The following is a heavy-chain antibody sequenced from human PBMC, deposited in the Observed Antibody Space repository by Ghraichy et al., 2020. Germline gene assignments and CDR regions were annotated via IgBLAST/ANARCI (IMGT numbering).Heavy chain of an antibody. CDR3: ARSIAAAAKTWFDP. CDR1: GDTFSSNV. Sequence: SVKVSRKASGDTFSSNVIHWVRRAPGQGLEWMGSLIPVLGTTNYAQKFQGRVTITADESTNTAYMGLTSLRSEDTAVYYCARSIAAAAKTWFDPWGQGTLVTVSA. CDR2: LIPVLGTT. V-gene: IGHV1-69*11. J-gene: IGHJ5*02. D-gene: IGHD6-13*01.